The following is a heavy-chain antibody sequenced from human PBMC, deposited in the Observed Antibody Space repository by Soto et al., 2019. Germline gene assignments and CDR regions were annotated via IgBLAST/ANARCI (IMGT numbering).Heavy chain of an antibody. V-gene: IGHV3-23*01. Sequence: PGGSLRLSCASSGFTFSSYAMSWVRQAPGKGLEWVSAISGSGGNTYYADSVKGRFTISRDNSKDTLYLQTNSLRAEDTAVYYCAKDRGVNWNWFDYWGQGTLVTVSS. J-gene: IGHJ4*02. CDR2: ISGSGGNT. CDR1: GFTFSSYA. D-gene: IGHD1-7*01. CDR3: AKDRGVNWNWFDY.